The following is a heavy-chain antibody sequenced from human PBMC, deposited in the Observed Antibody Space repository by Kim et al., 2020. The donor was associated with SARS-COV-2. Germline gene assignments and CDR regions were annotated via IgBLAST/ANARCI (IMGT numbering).Heavy chain of an antibody. Sequence: VKGRFTISRDNSKNTLYLQMNSLRAEDTAVYYCARDPGIAAAGTLGFDYWGQGTLVTVSS. CDR3: ARDPGIAAAGTLGFDY. V-gene: IGHV3-30*07. D-gene: IGHD6-13*01. J-gene: IGHJ4*02.